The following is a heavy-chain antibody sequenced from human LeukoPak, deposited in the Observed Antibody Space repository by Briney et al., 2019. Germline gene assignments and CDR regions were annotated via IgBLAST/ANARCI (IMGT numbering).Heavy chain of an antibody. Sequence: GGSLTLSCAASGFTFSTYAMTWVRQAPGKGLEWVSGISASGGSTYYADSVKGRFTISRDNSKNTLYLQMSSLRAEDTAVYYCAKGVTIYTNSGLGYWGQGALVSV. V-gene: IGHV3-23*01. D-gene: IGHD7-27*01. CDR3: AKGVTIYTNSGLGY. CDR1: GFTFSTYA. CDR2: ISASGGST. J-gene: IGHJ4*02.